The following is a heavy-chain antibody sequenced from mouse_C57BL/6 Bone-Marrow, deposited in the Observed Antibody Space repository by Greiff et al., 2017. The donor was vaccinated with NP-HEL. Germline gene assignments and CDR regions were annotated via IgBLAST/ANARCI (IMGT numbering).Heavy chain of an antibody. CDR2: ISPGSGST. J-gene: IGHJ3*01. V-gene: IGHV1-55*01. Sequence: VQLQQPGAELVKPGASVKMSCKASGYTFTSYWITWVKQRPGQGLEWIGAISPGSGSTNYNEKFKSKATLTVDTSSSTAYMQLSSLTSEDSAVYYCARYPFTTVEAYWGQGTLVTVSA. D-gene: IGHD1-1*01. CDR3: ARYPFTTVEAY. CDR1: GYTFTSYW.